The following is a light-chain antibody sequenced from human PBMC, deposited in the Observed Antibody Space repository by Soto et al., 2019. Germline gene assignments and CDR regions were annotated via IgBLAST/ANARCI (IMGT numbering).Light chain of an antibody. CDR1: QGIRND. CDR2: AAS. V-gene: IGKV1-6*01. CDR3: LQDYNFPWT. Sequence: AIQMTQSPSSLSASIGDRVTITCRASQGIRNDLGWYQQKPGKAPKLLIYAASSLQSGVPFRFSGSGSGTDFTLTISSLKPEDFATYYCLQDYNFPWTFGQGTKVEIK. J-gene: IGKJ1*01.